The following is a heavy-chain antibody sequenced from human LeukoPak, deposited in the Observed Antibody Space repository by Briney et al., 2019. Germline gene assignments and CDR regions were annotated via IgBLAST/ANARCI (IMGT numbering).Heavy chain of an antibody. CDR3: ARYGDY. CDR2: ISSSGSTM. J-gene: IGHJ4*02. V-gene: IGHV3-48*03. CDR1: GFTFSSYE. Sequence: GGSLRLSCAASGFTFSSYEMIWVRRAPGKGLEWVSYISSSGSTMYYADSVKGRFTISRDNAKNSLYLQMNSLRAEDTAVYYCARYGDYWGQGTLVTVSS. D-gene: IGHD4-17*01.